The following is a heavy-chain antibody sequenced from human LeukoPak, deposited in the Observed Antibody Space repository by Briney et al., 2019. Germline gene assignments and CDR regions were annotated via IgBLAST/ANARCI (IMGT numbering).Heavy chain of an antibody. J-gene: IGHJ5*02. CDR1: GGSISSGSYY. CDR3: ARGGYYYDSSPDWFDP. V-gene: IGHV4-61*02. Sequence: SETLSLTCTVSGGSISSGSYYWSWIRQPAGKGLEWIGRMYTSGSTNYNPSLKSRVTMSVDTSKNQFSLKLSSVTAADTAVYYCARGGYYYDSSPDWFDPWGQGTLVIVSS. CDR2: MYTSGST. D-gene: IGHD3-22*01.